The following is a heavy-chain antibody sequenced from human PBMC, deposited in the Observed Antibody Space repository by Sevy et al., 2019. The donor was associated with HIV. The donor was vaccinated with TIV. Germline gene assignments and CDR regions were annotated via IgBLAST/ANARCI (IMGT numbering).Heavy chain of an antibody. D-gene: IGHD1-26*01. V-gene: IGHV1-18*01. Sequence: ASVKVSCKASGYIFTSYGISWVRQAPGQGLEWMGWISAYNGNTNYAQRLQGRVTMTTDTSTSTAYMELRSLRSDETAVYYCARTVVGATEYFDYWGQGTLVTVSS. CDR3: ARTVVGATEYFDY. CDR1: GYIFTSYG. J-gene: IGHJ4*02. CDR2: ISAYNGNT.